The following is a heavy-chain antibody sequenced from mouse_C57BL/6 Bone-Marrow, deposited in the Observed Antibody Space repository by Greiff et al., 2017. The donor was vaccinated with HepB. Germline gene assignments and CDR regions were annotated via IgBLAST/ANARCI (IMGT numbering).Heavy chain of an antibody. J-gene: IGHJ2*01. D-gene: IGHD1-1*01. CDR2: IHPNSGST. CDR3: ASILPLYCKFDY. CDR1: GYTFTSYW. Sequence: QVQLQQPGAELVKPGASVKLSCKASGYTFTSYWMHWVKQRPGQGLEWIGMIHPNSGSTNYNEKFKSKATLTVDKSSSTAYMQLSSLTSEDSAVYYCASILPLYCKFDYWGQGTTLTVSS. V-gene: IGHV1-64*01.